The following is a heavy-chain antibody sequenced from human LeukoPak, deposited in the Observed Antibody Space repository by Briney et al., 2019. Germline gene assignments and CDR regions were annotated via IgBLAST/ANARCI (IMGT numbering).Heavy chain of an antibody. CDR2: IRYDGTNK. Sequence: GGSLRLSCAASGFSFSTYGMHWVRQAPGKGLEWVAFIRYDGTNKFYVDSVKGRFTISRDNSKNTLYLHLNSLRAEDTAMYYWANGPATVTRPAEGSGAQGTLSPSPQ. CDR3: ANGPATVTRPAEGS. V-gene: IGHV3-30*02. J-gene: IGHJ4*02. D-gene: IGHD4-23*01. CDR1: GFSFSTYG.